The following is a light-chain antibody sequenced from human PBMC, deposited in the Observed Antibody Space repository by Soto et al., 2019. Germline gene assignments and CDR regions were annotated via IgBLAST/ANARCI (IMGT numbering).Light chain of an antibody. CDR3: LPHNSYPLS. J-gene: IGKJ4*01. CDR2: AAS. V-gene: IGKV1-17*01. Sequence: MEITQSPSSLSAAPAATVVVTFPERQGIRNDLGWYQQEPGKAPKRLINAASSLQSGVPSRFSGSGSGTEFTLTISSLQTEDFAPYYCLPHNSYPLSFGGGTKVYIK. CDR1: QGIRND.